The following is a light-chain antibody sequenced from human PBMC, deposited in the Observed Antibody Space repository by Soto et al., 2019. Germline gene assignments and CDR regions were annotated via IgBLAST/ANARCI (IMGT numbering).Light chain of an antibody. CDR1: QSVSNHY. CDR2: GAS. CDR3: QQYGTSPPLT. J-gene: IGKJ4*01. Sequence: EIVLMQSPGTLSLSPGERATLSCRASQSVSNHYVAWYQQKPGQAPRLLIAGASSRANGIPDRFSGSGSGTDFTLTISRLEPEDFAVYYCQQYGTSPPLTFGGGTKVEIK. V-gene: IGKV3-20*01.